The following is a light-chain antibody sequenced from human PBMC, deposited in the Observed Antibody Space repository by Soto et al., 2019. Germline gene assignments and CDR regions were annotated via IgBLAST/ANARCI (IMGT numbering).Light chain of an antibody. J-gene: IGLJ2*01. CDR3: QVWDFVTDHAV. CDR1: DIRTRS. CDR2: DDS. Sequence: SYELTQPPSLSVAPGQTATITCGGDDIRTRSVHWYQQKPGQAHVLVVYDDSDSVIPERFSGSNSGNTATLTIGRAEAGDEADYYCQVWDFVTDHAVFGGGTKLTVL. V-gene: IGLV3-21*02.